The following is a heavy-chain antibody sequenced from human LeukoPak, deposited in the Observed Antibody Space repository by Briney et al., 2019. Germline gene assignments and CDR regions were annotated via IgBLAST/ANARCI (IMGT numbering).Heavy chain of an antibody. J-gene: IGHJ4*02. CDR1: GGSFSGYY. D-gene: IGHD5-24*01. V-gene: IGHV4-31*11. CDR2: IYYSGST. Sequence: PSETLSLTCAVYGGSFSGYYWSWIRQHPGKGLEWIGYIYYSGSTYYNPSLKSRVTISVDMSKNQFSLKLSSVTAADTAVYYCARVLTRGYNTKYYFDYWGQGTLVTVSS. CDR3: ARVLTRGYNTKYYFDY.